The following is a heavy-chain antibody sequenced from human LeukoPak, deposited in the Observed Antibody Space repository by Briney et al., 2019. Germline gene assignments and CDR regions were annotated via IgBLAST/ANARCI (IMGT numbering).Heavy chain of an antibody. D-gene: IGHD2-15*01. Sequence: SQTLSLTCTVSGGSISSGSYYWSWIRQPAGKGLEWIGRIYTSGSTNYNPSLKSRVTISVDTSKNQFSLKLSSATAADTAVYYCARDNVLAATTDNWFDPWGQGTLVTVSS. CDR2: IYTSGST. V-gene: IGHV4-61*02. CDR3: ARDNVLAATTDNWFDP. J-gene: IGHJ5*02. CDR1: GGSISSGSYY.